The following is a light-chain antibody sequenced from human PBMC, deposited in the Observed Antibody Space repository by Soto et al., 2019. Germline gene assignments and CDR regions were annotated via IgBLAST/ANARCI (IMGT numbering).Light chain of an antibody. CDR3: QQYGSSPIT. J-gene: IGKJ5*01. Sequence: EIVLTQSPGTLSLSPGERATLSCRASRSVSSNFLAWYQQKPGQAPRLLIYGASSRATGIPDRFSGSGSGTDFTLTISRLEPEDFAVYYCQQYGSSPITFGQGTRLEIK. V-gene: IGKV3-20*01. CDR1: RSVSSNF. CDR2: GAS.